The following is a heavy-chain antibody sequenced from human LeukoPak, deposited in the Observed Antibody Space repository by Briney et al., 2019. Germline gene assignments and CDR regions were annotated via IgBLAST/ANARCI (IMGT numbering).Heavy chain of an antibody. CDR2: ISGSTRYI. CDR3: AELGITMIGGV. D-gene: IGHD3-10*02. Sequence: GGSLRLSCAASGFTFSDYTMNWVRQAPGKGLEWVSSISGSTRYIYYADSVKGRFTISRDNARNSLHLQMNSLRAEDTAVYYCAELGITMIGGVWGKGTTVTISS. CDR1: GFTFSDYT. V-gene: IGHV3-21*01. J-gene: IGHJ6*04.